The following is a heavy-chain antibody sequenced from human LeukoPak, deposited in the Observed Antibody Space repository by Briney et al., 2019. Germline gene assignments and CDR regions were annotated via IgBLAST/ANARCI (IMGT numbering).Heavy chain of an antibody. V-gene: IGHV3-21*01. CDR1: GFTFSSYS. CDR2: ISSSSSYI. J-gene: IGHJ3*02. Sequence: GGSLRLSCAASGFTFSSYSMNWVRQAPGKGLEWVSSISSSSSYIYYADSVKGRFTISRDNAKNSLYLQINSLRAEDTAVYYCASTTYYDFWSGYPSYDAFDIWGQGTMVTVSS. D-gene: IGHD3-3*01. CDR3: ASTTYYDFWSGYPSYDAFDI.